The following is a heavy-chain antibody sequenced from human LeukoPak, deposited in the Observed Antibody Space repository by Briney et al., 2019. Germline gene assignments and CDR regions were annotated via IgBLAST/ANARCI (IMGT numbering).Heavy chain of an antibody. Sequence: SGTLSLTCAVSGGSISSSNWWSWVRQPPGKGLEWIGSIYFSGSTYYHPSLKSRVTISVDTSKSQFSPNLSSVTAADTAVYYCAGEGLGYGDPVHWGQGTLVTVSS. CDR2: IYFSGST. CDR3: AGEGLGYGDPVH. V-gene: IGHV4-4*02. CDR1: GGSISSSNW. D-gene: IGHD4-17*01. J-gene: IGHJ4*02.